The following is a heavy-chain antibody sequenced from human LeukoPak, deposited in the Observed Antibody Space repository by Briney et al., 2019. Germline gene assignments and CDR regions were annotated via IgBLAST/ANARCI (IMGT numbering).Heavy chain of an antibody. J-gene: IGHJ5*02. V-gene: IGHV4-34*01. CDR3: ARESRSSGSYTHWFDP. CDR1: GGSFSGYY. D-gene: IGHD3-10*01. CDR2: INHSGST. Sequence: SETLSLTCAVYGGSFSGYYWSWIRQPPGKGLEWIGEINHSGSTNYNPSLKSRVTISVDKSKNQFSLKLSSVTAADTAVYYCARESRSSGSYTHWFDPWGQGTLVTVSS.